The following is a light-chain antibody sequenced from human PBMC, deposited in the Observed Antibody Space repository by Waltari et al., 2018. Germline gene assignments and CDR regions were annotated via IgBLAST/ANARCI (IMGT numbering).Light chain of an antibody. V-gene: IGKV1-9*01. CDR3: QQLDSYPLT. Sequence: DIQLTQSPSFLSASVGDRVTITCRASQGISSYLAWFQQKPGKAPNLLIYAASPLQRRVPSRFSGSGSGTDFTLTISSLQPEDFATYYCQQLDSYPLTFGGGTKVEIK. CDR2: AAS. J-gene: IGKJ4*01. CDR1: QGISSY.